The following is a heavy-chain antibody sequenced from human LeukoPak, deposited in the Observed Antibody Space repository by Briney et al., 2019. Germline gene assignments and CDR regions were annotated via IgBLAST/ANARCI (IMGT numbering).Heavy chain of an antibody. CDR3: AMATWVGGLDY. CDR2: IYSDGST. D-gene: IGHD1-26*01. V-gene: IGHV3-66*01. Sequence: PGGSLRLSCAASGFIVSNNYMFWVRQAPGKGLEWVSAIYSDGSTYYADSVRGRFTISRDISKSTLYLQMNNLRAEDTAVYYCAMATWVGGLDYWGQGTLVTVSS. CDR1: GFIVSNNY. J-gene: IGHJ4*02.